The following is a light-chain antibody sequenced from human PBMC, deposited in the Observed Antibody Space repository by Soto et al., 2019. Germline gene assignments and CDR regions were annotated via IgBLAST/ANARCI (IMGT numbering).Light chain of an antibody. V-gene: IGKV1-39*01. J-gene: IGKJ1*01. Sequence: DFQRTQSPSSLSASVGDRVTITCRASQSISSYLNWYQQKPGKAPKLLIYAASSLQSGVPSRFSGSGSGTDFTLTISSLQPEDFATYYCQQSYSTPWTFGQGTKVDIK. CDR1: QSISSY. CDR2: AAS. CDR3: QQSYSTPWT.